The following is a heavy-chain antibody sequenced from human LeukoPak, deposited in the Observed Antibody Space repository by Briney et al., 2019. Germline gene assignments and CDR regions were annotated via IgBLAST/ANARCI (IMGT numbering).Heavy chain of an antibody. CDR2: ISYDGSNK. V-gene: IGHV3-30*03. J-gene: IGHJ2*01. D-gene: IGHD2-15*01. CDR3: ARDKYESDCSGGSCYWYFDL. Sequence: PGGSLRLSCAASGFTFSSYGMHWVRQAPGKGLEWVAVISYDGSNKYYADSVKGRFTISRDNAKNSLYLQMNSLRAEDTAMYYCARDKYESDCSGGSCYWYFDLWGRGTLVTVSS. CDR1: GFTFSSYG.